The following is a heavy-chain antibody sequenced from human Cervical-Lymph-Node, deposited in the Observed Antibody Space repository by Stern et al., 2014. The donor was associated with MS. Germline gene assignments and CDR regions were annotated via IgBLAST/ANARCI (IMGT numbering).Heavy chain of an antibody. Sequence: EVQLVQSGAEVKKPGESLKISCQGSGYRFTSYWIVWVRQMPGKGLEWMGSVQPADSDTRYSPSFQGQVTISADKSITIAYLQWGSLKASDTAMYYCARHSEITATTDLWGQGTLVTVSS. V-gene: IGHV5-51*01. CDR3: ARHSEITATTDL. CDR2: VQPADSDT. D-gene: IGHD1-14*01. CDR1: GYRFTSYW. J-gene: IGHJ5*02.